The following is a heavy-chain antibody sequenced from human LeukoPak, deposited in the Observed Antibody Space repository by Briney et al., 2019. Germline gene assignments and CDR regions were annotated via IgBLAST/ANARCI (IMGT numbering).Heavy chain of an antibody. CDR3: ARGRYSYGLYNWFDP. CDR2: INHSGST. CDR1: GGSFSGYY. Sequence: SETLSLTCAVYGGSFSGYYWSWIRQPPGKGLEWIGEINHSGSTNYNPSLKSRVTISVDTSKNQFSLKLSSVTAADTAVYYCARGRYSYGLYNWFDPWGQGTLATVSS. D-gene: IGHD5-18*01. J-gene: IGHJ5*02. V-gene: IGHV4-34*01.